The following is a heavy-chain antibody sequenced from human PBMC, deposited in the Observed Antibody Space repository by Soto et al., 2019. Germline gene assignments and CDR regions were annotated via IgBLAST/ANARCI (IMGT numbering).Heavy chain of an antibody. CDR3: ARSPYYYDSSNYYGY. CDR1: GFTFSSYG. CDR2: ISSSSTTI. V-gene: IGHV3-48*02. Sequence: EVQLVESGGGLVQPGGSLRLSCAASGFTFSSYGMNWVRQAPGKGREWVSYISSSSTTIYYADSVKGRFTIFRDNAKNSLYLQLNSLRDEDTAVYYCARSPYYYDSSNYYGYWGQGTLVTVSS. J-gene: IGHJ4*02. D-gene: IGHD3-22*01.